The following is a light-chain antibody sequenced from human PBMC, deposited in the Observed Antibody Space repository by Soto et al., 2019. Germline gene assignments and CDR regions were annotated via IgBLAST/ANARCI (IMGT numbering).Light chain of an antibody. CDR1: SSNIGAGYD. CDR3: QSYDSSLSGYV. Sequence: QLVLTQPPSVSGAPGQRVTISCTGSSSNIGAGYDVHWYQQLPGTAPKLLLYDNNNRPSGLPDRYSGSKSGTSASRAITGLQAEDEADYYCQSYDSSLSGYVFGTGTKVTVL. CDR2: DNN. V-gene: IGLV1-40*01. J-gene: IGLJ1*01.